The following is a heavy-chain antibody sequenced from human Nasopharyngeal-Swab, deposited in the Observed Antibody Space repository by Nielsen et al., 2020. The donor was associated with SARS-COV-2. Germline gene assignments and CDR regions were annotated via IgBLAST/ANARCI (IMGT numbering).Heavy chain of an antibody. D-gene: IGHD2-21*02. CDR3: ARAGGAYCGGDCYYYYGMDV. J-gene: IGHJ6*02. Sequence: GASLQISCAASGFTFSNYNMNWVRQAPGKGLEWASSISSSSSYIYYADSVKGRFTISRDNAKNTLYLQMNSLRAEDTAVYYCARAGGAYCGGDCYYYYGMDVWGQGTTVTVSS. V-gene: IGHV3-21*01. CDR1: GFTFSNYN. CDR2: ISSSSSYI.